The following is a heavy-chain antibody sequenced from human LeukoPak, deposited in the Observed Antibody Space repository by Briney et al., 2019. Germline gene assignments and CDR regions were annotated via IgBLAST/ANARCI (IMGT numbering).Heavy chain of an antibody. V-gene: IGHV3-33*01. Sequence: GRSLRLSCAASGFTFSSYGMHWVRQAPGKGLEWVAVIWYDGSNKYYADSVKGRFTISRDNSKNTLYLQMNSLRAEDTAVYYCARVGPTPYCSGGSCYSMDYWGQGTLVTVSS. CDR2: IWYDGSNK. CDR3: ARVGPTPYCSGGSCYSMDY. D-gene: IGHD2-15*01. J-gene: IGHJ4*02. CDR1: GFTFSSYG.